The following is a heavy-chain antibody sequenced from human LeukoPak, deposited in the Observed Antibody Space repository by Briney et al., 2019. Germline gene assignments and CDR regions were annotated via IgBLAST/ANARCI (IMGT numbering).Heavy chain of an antibody. V-gene: IGHV3-48*03. J-gene: IGHJ4*02. D-gene: IGHD2-15*01. Sequence: GGSLRLSCAASGFTFSSYEMNWVRQAPGKGLEWVSCISSSGSTIYYADSVKGRFTISRDNAKNSLYLQMNSLRAEDTAVYYCARRGGSGVAAIDYWGQGTLVTVSS. CDR3: ARRGGSGVAAIDY. CDR2: ISSSGSTI. CDR1: GFTFSSYE.